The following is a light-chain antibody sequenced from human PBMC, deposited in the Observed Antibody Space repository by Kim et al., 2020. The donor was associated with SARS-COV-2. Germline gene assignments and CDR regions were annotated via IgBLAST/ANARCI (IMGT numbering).Light chain of an antibody. CDR1: SLRRHY. V-gene: IGLV3-19*01. Sequence: SSELTQDPAVSVALGQTVKITCQGDSLRRHYASWYQQKPGQAPILVLYDRDNRPSGIPDRFSCSSSGHTSSLTITGAQAEDEADYYCNVRDGSGNNEVFG. CDR2: DRD. J-gene: IGLJ2*01. CDR3: NVRDGSGNNEV.